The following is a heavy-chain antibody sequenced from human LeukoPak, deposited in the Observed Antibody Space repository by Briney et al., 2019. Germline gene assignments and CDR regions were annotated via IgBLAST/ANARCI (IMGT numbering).Heavy chain of an antibody. J-gene: IGHJ4*02. V-gene: IGHV4-61*02. Sequence: PSETLSLTCTVSGDSISSGDYYWSWIRQPAGKGLEWIGRISSSGSTYYNPSLKSRVTISVDTSKNQFSLKLSSVTAADTAVYYCARRQKGQQLPSAGIDYWGQGTLVTVSS. CDR1: GDSISSGDYY. CDR2: ISSSGST. CDR3: ARRQKGQQLPSAGIDY. D-gene: IGHD6-13*01.